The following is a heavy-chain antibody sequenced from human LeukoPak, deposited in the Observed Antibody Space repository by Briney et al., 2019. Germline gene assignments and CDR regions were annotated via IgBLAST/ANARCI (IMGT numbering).Heavy chain of an antibody. D-gene: IGHD6-19*01. CDR3: ARIMGSGWYPLDY. CDR2: IYYSGST. J-gene: IGHJ4*02. Sequence: PSETLSLTCTVSRVSISSYYWTWIRQPPGKGLEWIGYIYYSGSTNYSPSLKSRVTISVDTSKNQFSLRLNSVTAADTAVYYCARIMGSGWYPLDYWGQGTLVTVSS. CDR1: RVSISSYY. V-gene: IGHV4-59*01.